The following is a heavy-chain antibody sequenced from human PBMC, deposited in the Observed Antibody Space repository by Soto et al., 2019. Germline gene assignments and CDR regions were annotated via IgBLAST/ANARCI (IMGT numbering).Heavy chain of an antibody. D-gene: IGHD5-18*01. V-gene: IGHV3-48*03. CDR1: GFTFSSYE. J-gene: IGHJ4*02. CDR3: AKVGGQRGYSYDRFDY. Sequence: PGGSLRLSCAASGFTFSSYEMNWVRQAPGRGLEWVSYVSSSGKTIYYADSVKGRFTISRDNAKNSLYLEMNSLRAEDTAVYYCAKVGGQRGYSYDRFDYWGQGTLVTVSS. CDR2: VSSSGKTI.